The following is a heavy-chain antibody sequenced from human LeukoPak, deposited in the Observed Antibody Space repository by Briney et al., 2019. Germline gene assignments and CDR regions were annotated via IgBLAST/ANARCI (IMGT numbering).Heavy chain of an antibody. Sequence: SETLSLTCTVSGGSISSYYWSWIRQPAGKGLEWIGRIYTSGSTNYNPSLKSRVTMSVDTSKNQFSLKLSSVTAADTAVYYCARARDFWSGHDYYYGMDVWGQGTTVTVSS. CDR3: ARARDFWSGHDYYYGMDV. CDR2: IYTSGST. D-gene: IGHD3-3*01. J-gene: IGHJ6*02. V-gene: IGHV4-4*07. CDR1: GGSISSYY.